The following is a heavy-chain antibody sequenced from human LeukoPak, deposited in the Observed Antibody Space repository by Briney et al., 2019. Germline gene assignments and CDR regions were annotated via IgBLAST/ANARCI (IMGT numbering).Heavy chain of an antibody. V-gene: IGHV4-4*02. CDR3: AREGSIRYSGSYVAFDI. CDR2: IYHSGST. D-gene: IGHD1-26*01. J-gene: IGHJ3*02. CDR1: GGSISSSNW. Sequence: EPSETLSLTCAVSGGSISSSNWWSWVRQPPGKGLEWIGEIYHSGSTNYNPSLKSRVTISVDTSKNQFSLKLSSVTAADTAVYYCAREGSIRYSGSYVAFDIWGQGTMVTVSS.